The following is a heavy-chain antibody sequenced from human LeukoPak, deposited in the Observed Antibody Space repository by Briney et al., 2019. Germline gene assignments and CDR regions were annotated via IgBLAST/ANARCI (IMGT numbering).Heavy chain of an antibody. CDR3: ARGRVGTYYEDY. V-gene: IGHV4-59*01. CDR1: GGSISSYY. D-gene: IGHD1-26*01. Sequence: SETLSLTCTVSGGSISSYYWSWIRQPPGKGLEWIGHIYYSGSTNYNPSLKSRVTISVDTSNNQFSLKLSSVTAADTAVFYCARGRVGTYYEDYWGQGLLVTVSS. J-gene: IGHJ4*02. CDR2: IYYSGST.